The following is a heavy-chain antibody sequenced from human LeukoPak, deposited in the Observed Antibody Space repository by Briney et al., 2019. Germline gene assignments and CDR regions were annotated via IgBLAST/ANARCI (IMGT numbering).Heavy chain of an antibody. D-gene: IGHD5-18*01. CDR2: IVPSGGTT. CDR3: ARDSRWIQFDY. J-gene: IGHJ4*02. V-gene: IGHV3-23*01. Sequence: PGGSLRLSCAASGFTFSSYDIHWVRQAPGKGLEWVSGIVPSGGTTYYADSVKGRFTVSRDNSKNTLYLQMNSLRADDTAVYYCARDSRWIQFDYWGQGTLVTVSS. CDR1: GFTFSSYD.